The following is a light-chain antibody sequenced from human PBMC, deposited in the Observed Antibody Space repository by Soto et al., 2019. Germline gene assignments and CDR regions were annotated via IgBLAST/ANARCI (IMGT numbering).Light chain of an antibody. V-gene: IGLV2-8*01. CDR2: EVN. Sequence: QSVLTQPPSASGSPGQSVTISCTGTSSDVGGYNYVSWYQQHPGKAPKLIIYEVNKRPSGVPARFSGSKSGNTASLTVSGLQAEDEADYYCSSHAGSNHVVFGGGTQLTVL. J-gene: IGLJ2*01. CDR3: SSHAGSNHVV. CDR1: SSDVGGYNY.